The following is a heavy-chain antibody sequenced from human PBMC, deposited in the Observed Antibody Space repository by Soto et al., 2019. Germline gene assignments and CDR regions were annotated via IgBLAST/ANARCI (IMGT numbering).Heavy chain of an antibody. V-gene: IGHV1-18*01. CDR1: GYIFVNYG. J-gene: IGHJ6*02. D-gene: IGHD3-16*01. CDR2: ISPYTGNT. CDR3: VMVDNYVTPTPQDV. Sequence: QVQLVQSGDEVKKPGASVKVSCKASGYIFVNYGIAWVRQAPGQGLEWMGWISPYTGNTHSSSKVQGRLTMTTDTSTSTAYMDLGSLTSDDTAVYYCVMVDNYVTPTPQDVWGQGTTVTVSS.